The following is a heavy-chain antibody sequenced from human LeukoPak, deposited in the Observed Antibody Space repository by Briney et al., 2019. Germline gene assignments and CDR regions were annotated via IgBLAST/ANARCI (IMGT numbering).Heavy chain of an antibody. Sequence: SETLSLTCTVSGGSISNNYWSWIRQPPGKGLEWVGYIYYSGSNNYNPSLESRVTISVDKSKNQFSLKLSSVTAADTAVYYCAREIKYGGYAAYWGQGPLATVSS. CDR2: IYYSGSN. D-gene: IGHD5-12*01. V-gene: IGHV4-59*12. CDR1: GGSISNNY. CDR3: AREIKYGGYAAY. J-gene: IGHJ4*02.